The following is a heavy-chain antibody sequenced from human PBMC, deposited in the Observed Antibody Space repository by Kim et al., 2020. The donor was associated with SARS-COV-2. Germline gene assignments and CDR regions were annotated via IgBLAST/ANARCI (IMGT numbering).Heavy chain of an antibody. V-gene: IGHV4-59*13. J-gene: IGHJ6*02. CDR1: GGSISSYY. Sequence: SETLSLTCTVSGGSISSYYWSWIRQPPGKGLEWIGYIYYSGSTNYNPSLKSRVTISVDTSKNQFSLKLSSVTAADTAVYYCARVTTYGSGSFIYYYYGMDVWGQGTTVTVSS. D-gene: IGHD3-10*01. CDR2: IYYSGST. CDR3: ARVTTYGSGSFIYYYYGMDV.